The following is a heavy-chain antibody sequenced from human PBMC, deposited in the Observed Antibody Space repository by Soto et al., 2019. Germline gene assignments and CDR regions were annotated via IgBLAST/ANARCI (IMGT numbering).Heavy chain of an antibody. Sequence: EVQLFESGGGLVQPGGSLSLSCAASAFTFNNYAMSWVRQAPGKGLEWVSGIGGSGRTTYYADSVKGRFTISRDNSNNTLFLQMNSLRAEATAVYYCAKSRYSDSSGDFYDYWGQGTLVTVSS. CDR1: AFTFNNYA. J-gene: IGHJ4*02. V-gene: IGHV3-23*01. D-gene: IGHD3-22*01. CDR3: AKSRYSDSSGDFYDY. CDR2: IGGSGRTT.